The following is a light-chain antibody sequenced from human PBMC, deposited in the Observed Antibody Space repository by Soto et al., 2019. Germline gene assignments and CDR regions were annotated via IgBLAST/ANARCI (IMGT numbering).Light chain of an antibody. Sequence: QSALTQPASVSGSPGQSITISCTGTSSDVGSYNLVSWYQQHPGKAPKLMIYGVSKRPSGVSDRFSGSKSGDTASLTIPGLQAEDEADYYCCSYAGVNTFYVFGTGTKVTVL. V-gene: IGLV2-23*02. CDR3: CSYAGVNTFYV. J-gene: IGLJ1*01. CDR1: SSDVGSYNL. CDR2: GVS.